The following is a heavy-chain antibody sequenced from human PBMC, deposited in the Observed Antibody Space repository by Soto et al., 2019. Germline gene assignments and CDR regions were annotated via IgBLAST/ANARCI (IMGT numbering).Heavy chain of an antibody. Sequence: EVQLLESGGGLVQPGGSLRLSCAASGFSFSSFDMSWVRQAPGKGLEWVSALSGTGGSTYYADSVRGRFTISRDNSKNTLYLQMNSLRPEDTAVYYCAKDTPLWFGQFVNYFDYWGQGTLVTVSS. CDR3: AKDTPLWFGQFVNYFDY. CDR1: GFSFSSFD. V-gene: IGHV3-23*01. D-gene: IGHD3-10*01. CDR2: LSGTGGST. J-gene: IGHJ4*02.